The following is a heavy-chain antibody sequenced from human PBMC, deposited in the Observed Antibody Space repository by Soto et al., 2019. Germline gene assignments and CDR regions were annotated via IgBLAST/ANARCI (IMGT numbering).Heavy chain of an antibody. D-gene: IGHD5-12*01. J-gene: IGHJ6*03. CDR1: GITFSSYA. V-gene: IGHV3-23*01. CDR3: AKGSRATSYYYMDV. Sequence: GGSLRLSCEASGITFSSYAVTWVRRAPGKGLEWVSAISAGGSTTFHAESVKGRFTISRDNSKNTLYLQMNSLRAEDTAVYYCAKGSRATSYYYMDVWGKGTTVTVSS. CDR2: ISAGGSTT.